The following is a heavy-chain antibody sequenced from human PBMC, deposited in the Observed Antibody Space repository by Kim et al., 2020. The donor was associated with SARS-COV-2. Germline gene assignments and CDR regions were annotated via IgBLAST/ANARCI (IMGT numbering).Heavy chain of an antibody. V-gene: IGHV1-18*04. CDR2: ISAYNGNT. Sequence: ASVKVSCKASGYTFTSYGISWVRQAPGQGLEWMGWISAYNGNTNYAQKLQGRVTMTTDTSTSTAYMELRSLRSDDTAVYYCARTLLDIVVVPAAMNFDYWGQGTLVTVSS. D-gene: IGHD2-2*01. J-gene: IGHJ4*02. CDR3: ARTLLDIVVVPAAMNFDY. CDR1: GYTFTSYG.